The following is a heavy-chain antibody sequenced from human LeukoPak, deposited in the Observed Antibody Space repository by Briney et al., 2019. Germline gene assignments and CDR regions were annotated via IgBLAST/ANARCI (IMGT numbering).Heavy chain of an antibody. CDR2: IKQDASEK. J-gene: IGHJ4*02. CDR1: GFTFSSYS. D-gene: IGHD3-16*02. Sequence: PGGSLRLSCAASGFTFSSYSMNWVRQAPGKGLEWVANIKQDASEKYYVDSVKGRFTISRDNAKNSLYLQMNSLRAEDTAVYYCARDYRAMGGFCDYWGQGTLVTVSS. CDR3: ARDYRAMGGFCDY. V-gene: IGHV3-7*01.